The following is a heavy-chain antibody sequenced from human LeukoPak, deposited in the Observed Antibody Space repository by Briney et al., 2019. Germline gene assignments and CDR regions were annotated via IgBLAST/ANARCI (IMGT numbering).Heavy chain of an antibody. Sequence: SETLSLTCTVSGGSISSYYWSWIRQPPGKGLEWIGCIYYSGSTNYNPSLKSRVTISVDTSKNQFSLKLSSVTAADTAVYYCARGARYYDTSGYLMPLNYWGQGTLVTVSS. D-gene: IGHD3-22*01. CDR2: IYYSGST. J-gene: IGHJ4*02. CDR3: ARGARYYDTSGYLMPLNY. V-gene: IGHV4-59*01. CDR1: GGSISSYY.